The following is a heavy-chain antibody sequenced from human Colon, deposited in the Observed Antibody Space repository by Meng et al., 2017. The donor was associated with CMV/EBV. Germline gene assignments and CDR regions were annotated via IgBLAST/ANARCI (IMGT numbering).Heavy chain of an antibody. J-gene: IGHJ3*02. D-gene: IGHD2-2*03. V-gene: IGHV3-74*01. CDR2: SNSDGSRT. CDR3: VRDGWGADVFDI. CDR1: GFTFSSRW. Sequence: GESLKISCAASGFTFSSRWMHWVRQVPGKGLVWVLRSNSDGSRTTYADSVKGRFTISRDNAKNTLYLQMNSLRADDTAVYYCVRDGWGADVFDIWGQGTMVTVSS.